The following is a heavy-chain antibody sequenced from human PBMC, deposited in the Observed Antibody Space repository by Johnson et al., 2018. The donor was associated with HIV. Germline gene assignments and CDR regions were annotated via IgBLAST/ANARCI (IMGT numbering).Heavy chain of an antibody. CDR2: IKQDGSEK. D-gene: IGHD5-12*01. V-gene: IGHV3-7*01. Sequence: VQLVESGGGLVKPGRSLRLSCAASGFTFSNYWMSWVRQAPGKGLEWVANIKQDGSEKYYADSVKGRFTISRDNSKNTLYLQMNSLRAEDTAVYYCAREGGGYDGKGAFDIWGQGTMVTVSS. CDR1: GFTFSNYW. J-gene: IGHJ3*02. CDR3: AREGGGYDGKGAFDI.